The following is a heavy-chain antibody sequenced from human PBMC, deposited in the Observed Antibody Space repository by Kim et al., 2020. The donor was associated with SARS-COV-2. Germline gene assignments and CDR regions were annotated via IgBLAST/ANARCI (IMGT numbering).Heavy chain of an antibody. Sequence: SETLSLTCTVSGGSISSYYWSWIRQPPGKGLEWIGYIYYSGSTNYNPSLKSRVTISVDTSKNQFSLKLSSVTAADTAVYYCARAPASDGYCSSTSCYAGGYYYYYGMDVWGQGTTVTVSS. CDR3: ARAPASDGYCSSTSCYAGGYYYYYGMDV. CDR2: IYYSGST. D-gene: IGHD2-2*03. J-gene: IGHJ6*02. CDR1: GGSISSYY. V-gene: IGHV4-59*01.